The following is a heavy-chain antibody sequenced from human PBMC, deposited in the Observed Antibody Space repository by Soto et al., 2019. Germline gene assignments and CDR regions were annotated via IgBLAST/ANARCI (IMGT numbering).Heavy chain of an antibody. Sequence: PSETLSLTCTVSGGSISSYYWSWIRQPPGKGLEWIGYIYYSGSTNYNPSLKSRVTISVDTSKDQFSLKLSSVTAADTAVYYCARHDPIAAAGTVFDYWGQGTLVTVS. D-gene: IGHD6-13*01. V-gene: IGHV4-59*08. CDR3: ARHDPIAAAGTVFDY. CDR1: GGSISSYY. CDR2: IYYSGST. J-gene: IGHJ4*02.